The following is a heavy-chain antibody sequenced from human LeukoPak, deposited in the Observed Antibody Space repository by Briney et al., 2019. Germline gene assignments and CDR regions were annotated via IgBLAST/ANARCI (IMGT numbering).Heavy chain of an antibody. CDR1: GFTFDDYA. V-gene: IGHV3-9*01. D-gene: IGHD3-9*01. CDR3: AKDINFDWLFPLFRY. Sequence: GGSLRLSCAASGFTFDDYAMHWVRQAPGKGLEWVSGINWNSGSIGFADSVKGRFIISSDNAKNALYLQMNSLRAEDTAVYYCAKDINFDWLFPLFRYWGKGTLVTVS. CDR2: INWNSGSI. J-gene: IGHJ4*02.